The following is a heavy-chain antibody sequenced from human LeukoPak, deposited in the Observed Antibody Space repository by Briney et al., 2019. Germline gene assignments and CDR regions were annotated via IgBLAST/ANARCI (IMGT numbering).Heavy chain of an antibody. CDR2: ISYDGSSK. CDR3: AKASGWYAPFDY. CDR1: GLTFSGYT. Sequence: GRALRLSCAGSGLTFSGYTIHWVRQAPGKGLEWVAVISYDGSSKYYADSVKGRFTISRDNSKNTLYLQMNSLRAEDTAVYCCAKASGWYAPFDYWGQGTLVTDSS. J-gene: IGHJ4*02. D-gene: IGHD6-19*01. V-gene: IGHV3-30-3*01.